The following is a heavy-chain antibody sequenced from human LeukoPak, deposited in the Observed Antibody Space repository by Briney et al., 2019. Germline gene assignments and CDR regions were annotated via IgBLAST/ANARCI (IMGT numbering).Heavy chain of an antibody. CDR3: ASRHSSGRLTFNI. V-gene: IGHV4-30-4*01. D-gene: IGHD6-19*01. Sequence: SETLSLTCTVSGGSISSGDYYWSWIRQPPGKGLEWIGYIYYSGSTYYNPSLKSRVTISVDTSKNQLSLKLSSVTAADTAVYYCASRHSSGRLTFNIWGQGTMVTVSS. CDR2: IYYSGST. CDR1: GGSISSGDYY. J-gene: IGHJ3*02.